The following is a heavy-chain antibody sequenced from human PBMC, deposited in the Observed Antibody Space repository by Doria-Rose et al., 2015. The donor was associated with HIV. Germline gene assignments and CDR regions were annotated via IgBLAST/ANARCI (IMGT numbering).Heavy chain of an antibody. CDR3: ARIKSSRWYHKYYFDF. V-gene: IGHV2-26*01. D-gene: IGHD6-13*01. J-gene: IGHJ4*02. CDR1: GVSLSSPGIG. CDR2: IFSDYEW. Sequence: QVTLKESGPVLVKPTETLTLTCTVSGVSLSSPGIGVSWIRQPPGKALEWLANIFSDYEWSYKTSLKSRLTISRGTAKSQVVRTMTDMDPVDTATYYCARIKSSRWYHKYYFDFWGQGTLVIVSA.